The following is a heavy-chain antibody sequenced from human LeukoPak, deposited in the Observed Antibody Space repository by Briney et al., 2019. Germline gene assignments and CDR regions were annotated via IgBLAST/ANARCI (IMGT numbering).Heavy chain of an antibody. CDR3: ARGYSSSWWSGAPYHYYYMDV. V-gene: IGHV4-34*01. Sequence: SETLSLTCAVYGGSFSGYYWSWIRQPPGKGLEWIWEINHSGSTNYNPSLKSRVTISVDTSKNQFSLKLSSVTAADTAVYYCARGYSSSWWSGAPYHYYYMDVWGKGTTVTVSS. CDR2: INHSGST. D-gene: IGHD6-13*01. CDR1: GGSFSGYY. J-gene: IGHJ6*03.